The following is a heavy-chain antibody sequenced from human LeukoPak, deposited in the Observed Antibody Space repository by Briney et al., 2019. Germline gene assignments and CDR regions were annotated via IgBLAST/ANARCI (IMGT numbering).Heavy chain of an antibody. V-gene: IGHV1-3*01. Sequence: EASVKVSCKASGYTFTSYAMHWVRQAPGQRLEWMGWINAGNGNTKYSQKFQGRVTITRDTSASTAYMELSSLRSEDTAVYYCARESPQGAFDIWGQGTLVTVSS. CDR3: ARESPQGAFDI. J-gene: IGHJ3*02. CDR1: GYTFTSYA. CDR2: INAGNGNT.